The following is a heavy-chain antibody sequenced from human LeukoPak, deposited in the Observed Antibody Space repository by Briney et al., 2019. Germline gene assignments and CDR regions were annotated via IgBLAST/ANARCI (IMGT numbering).Heavy chain of an antibody. D-gene: IGHD5-18*01. CDR1: GGSFSDYY. J-gene: IGHJ6*03. V-gene: IGHV4-34*01. CDR2: INHSGST. CDR3: ARVGYRFSINDWSRIGLGAYPTKYYYYMDV. Sequence: SETLSLTCAVYGGSFSDYYWTWIRQPPGKGMEWIGEINHSGSTNQIPSLMSRVIMSVDTSKNQFSLKVSSVTAADTAVYYCARVGYRFSINDWSRIGLGAYPTKYYYYMDVWGKGTTVTVSS.